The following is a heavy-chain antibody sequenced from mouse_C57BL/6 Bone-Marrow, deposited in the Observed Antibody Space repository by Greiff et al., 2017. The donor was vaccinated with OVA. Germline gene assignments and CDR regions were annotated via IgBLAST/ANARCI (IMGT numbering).Heavy chain of an antibody. Sequence: EVQRVESGGGLVKPGGSLKLSCAASGFTFSSYAMSWVRQTPEKRLEWVATISDGGSYTYYPDNVKGRFTISRDNAKNNLYLQMSHLKSEDTAMYYCARDYYGSSYYFDYWGQGTTRTVSS. CDR2: ISDGGSYT. V-gene: IGHV5-4*01. J-gene: IGHJ2*01. CDR1: GFTFSSYA. D-gene: IGHD1-1*01. CDR3: ARDYYGSSYYFDY.